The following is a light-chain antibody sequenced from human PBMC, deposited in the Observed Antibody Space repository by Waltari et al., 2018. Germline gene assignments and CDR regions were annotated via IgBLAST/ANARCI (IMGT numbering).Light chain of an antibody. CDR3: ATWDDRLSDYV. V-gene: IGLV1-47*01. J-gene: IGLJ1*01. CDR1: SSTIGSNY. CDR2: GNN. Sequence: QSVLTQPPSASGTPGQRVIISCSGSSSTIGSNYVYSYQQLPGTAPKLLLYGNNQRPSGVPDRFSGSKSGTSSSLAISGLRSEDEADYYCATWDDRLSDYVFGTGTKVTAL.